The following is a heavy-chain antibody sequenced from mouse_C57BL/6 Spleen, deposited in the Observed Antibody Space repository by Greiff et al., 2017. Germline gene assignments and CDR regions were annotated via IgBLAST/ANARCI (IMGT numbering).Heavy chain of an antibody. V-gene: IGHV15-2*01. CDR2: ILPSIGRT. J-gene: IGHJ3*01. CDR3: ARGLRREAWFAY. CDR1: DSEVFPIAY. Sequence: QVQLQQSGSELRSPGSSVKLSCKDFDSEVFPIAYMSWVRQKPGHGFEWIGGILPSIGRTISGEKFEDKATLDADTLSTTSYLGLNSLTSEDSAIYYCARGLRREAWFAYWGQGTLVTVSA. D-gene: IGHD2-4*01.